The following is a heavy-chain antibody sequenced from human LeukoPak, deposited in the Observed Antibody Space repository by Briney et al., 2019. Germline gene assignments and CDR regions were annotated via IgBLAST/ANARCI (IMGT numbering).Heavy chain of an antibody. CDR1: GYTFPGYY. CDR3: AREHSSSSGKVFDY. CDR2: INPNGGGT. D-gene: IGHD6-6*01. V-gene: IGHV1-2*02. J-gene: IGHJ4*02. Sequence: EASVKVSCKASGYTFPGYYMHWVRQAPGQGLEWMGWINPNGGGTNYAQKFQGRVTMTRDTSISTAYMELSRLRSDDTAVYYCAREHSSSSGKVFDYWGQGTLVTVSS.